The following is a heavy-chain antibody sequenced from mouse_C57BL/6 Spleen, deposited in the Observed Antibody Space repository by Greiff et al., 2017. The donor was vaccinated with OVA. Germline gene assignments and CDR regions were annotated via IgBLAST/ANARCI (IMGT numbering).Heavy chain of an antibody. J-gene: IGHJ3*01. V-gene: IGHV7-3*01. CDR2: IRNKANGYTT. D-gene: IGHD2-3*01. CDR1: GFTFTDYY. Sequence: EVKVVESGGGLVQPGGSLSLSCAASGFTFTDYYMSWVRQPPGKALEWLGFIRNKANGYTTEYSASVKGRFTISRDNSQSILYLQMNALIADDSATYYCASLYDGYSAWFAYWGQGTLVTVSA. CDR3: ASLYDGYSAWFAY.